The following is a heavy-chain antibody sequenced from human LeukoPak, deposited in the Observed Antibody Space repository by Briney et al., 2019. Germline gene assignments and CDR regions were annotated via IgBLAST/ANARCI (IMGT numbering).Heavy chain of an antibody. D-gene: IGHD2-2*02. CDR3: ARRYCNSTTCYTIDY. CDR1: GGSFSGYY. V-gene: IGHV4-34*01. Sequence: PSETLSLTCAVYGGSFSGYYWSWIRQPPGKGLEWIGEINHSGSTNYNSSLTSRVTISVDTSKNQFSLKLNSVTAADTAVYFCARRYCNSTTCYTIDYWGQGTLVTVSS. CDR2: INHSGST. J-gene: IGHJ4*02.